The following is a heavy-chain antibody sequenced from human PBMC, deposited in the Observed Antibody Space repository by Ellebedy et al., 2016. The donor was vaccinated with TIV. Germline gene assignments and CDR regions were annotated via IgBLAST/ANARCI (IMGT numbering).Heavy chain of an antibody. Sequence: GESLKISCKGSGYSFTSYWIGWVRQMPGKGLEWMGIIYPGDSDTRYSPSFQGQVTISADKSISTAYLQWSSLKASDTAMYYCARQLMVRGALYGMDVWGQGTTVTVSS. CDR3: ARQLMVRGALYGMDV. D-gene: IGHD3-10*01. CDR1: GYSFTSYW. V-gene: IGHV5-51*01. J-gene: IGHJ6*02. CDR2: IYPGDSDT.